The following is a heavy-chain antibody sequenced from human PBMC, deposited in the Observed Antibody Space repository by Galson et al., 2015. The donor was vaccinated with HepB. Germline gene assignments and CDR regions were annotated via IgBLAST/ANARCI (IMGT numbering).Heavy chain of an antibody. Sequence: LSLTCAVSGYSISSGYYWGWIRQPPGKGLEWIGSIYHSGSTYYNPSLKSRVTISVDTSKNQFSLKLSSVTAADTAVYYCARDMTTVTTLAYLYYYYGMDVWGQGTTVTVSS. CDR3: ARDMTTVTTLAYLYYYYGMDV. CDR1: GYSISSGYY. CDR2: IYHSGST. D-gene: IGHD4-11*01. J-gene: IGHJ6*02. V-gene: IGHV4-38-2*02.